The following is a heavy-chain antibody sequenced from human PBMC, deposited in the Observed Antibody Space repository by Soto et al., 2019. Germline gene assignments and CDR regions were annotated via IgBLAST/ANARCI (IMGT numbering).Heavy chain of an antibody. CDR1: GGSISSGDYY. CDR2: IYYSGST. D-gene: IGHD5-12*01. V-gene: IGHV4-30-4*01. Sequence: KPSETLSLTCTVSGGSISSGDYYWSWIRQPPGKGLEWIGYIYYSGSTYYNPSLKSRVTISVDTSKNQFSLKLSSVTAADTAVYYCAGERWLQDYNWFDPWGQGTLVTVSS. CDR3: AGERWLQDYNWFDP. J-gene: IGHJ5*02.